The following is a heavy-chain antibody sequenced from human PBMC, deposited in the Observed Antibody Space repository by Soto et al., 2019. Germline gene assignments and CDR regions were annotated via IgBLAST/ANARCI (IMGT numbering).Heavy chain of an antibody. J-gene: IGHJ4*02. CDR3: ARDYLVIPHRVIDY. V-gene: IGHV3-23*01. Sequence: GGSLSLSCAASGFTFSGYAMSWVRQAPGKGLEWVSVIHGGGNSAYYADSVKGRFTISRDNSKNTLYLQMNSLRGEDTAVYYCARDYLVIPHRVIDYWGQGTLVTVSS. CDR1: GFTFSGYA. CDR2: IHGGGNSA. D-gene: IGHD2-15*01.